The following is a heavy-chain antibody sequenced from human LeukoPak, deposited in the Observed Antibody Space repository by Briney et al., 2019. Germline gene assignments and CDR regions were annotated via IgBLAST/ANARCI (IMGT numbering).Heavy chain of an antibody. J-gene: IGHJ4*02. CDR3: ARGNSGSYYGFDY. D-gene: IGHD1-26*01. V-gene: IGHV4-59*01. CDR2: IYYTGST. Sequence: KASETLSLTRTVSGGSISSYYWSWIRQPPGKGLEWIGYIYYTGSTNYNPSLKSRVTISVDTSKNQFSLKLSSVTAADTAVYYCARGNSGSYYGFDYWGQGTLVTVSS. CDR1: GGSISSYY.